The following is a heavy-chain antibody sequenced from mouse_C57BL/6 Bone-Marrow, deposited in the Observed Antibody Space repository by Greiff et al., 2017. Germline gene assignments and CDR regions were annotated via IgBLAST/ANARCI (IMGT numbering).Heavy chain of an antibody. J-gene: IGHJ2*01. CDR1: GYAFSSSW. CDR2: IYPGDGDT. Sequence: VQLQQSGPELVKPGASVKISCKASGYAFSSSWMNWVKQRPGKGLEWIGRIYPGDGDTNYNGKFKGKATLTADKSSSTAYMQLSSLTSEDSAVYFCARDRAYYYDYDDGAYYFDYWGHGTTLTVSS. CDR3: ARDRAYYYDYDDGAYYFDY. D-gene: IGHD2-4*01. V-gene: IGHV1-82*01.